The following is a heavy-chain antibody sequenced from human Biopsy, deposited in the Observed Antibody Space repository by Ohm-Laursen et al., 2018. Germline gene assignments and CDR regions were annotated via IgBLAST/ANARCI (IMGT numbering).Heavy chain of an antibody. CDR2: LNTNSGDT. V-gene: IGHV1-2*02. J-gene: IGHJ4*02. D-gene: IGHD2-8*01. Sequence: GASVKVSCKASRYIFTGYYMHWVRQAPGQGLEWMGWLNTNSGDTEYAENFQGRVTMTRDTSISTAYMELSRLRSDDTAVYYCARLTRSTPTTGVWGQGTLVTVSS. CDR1: RYIFTGYY. CDR3: ARLTRSTPTTGV.